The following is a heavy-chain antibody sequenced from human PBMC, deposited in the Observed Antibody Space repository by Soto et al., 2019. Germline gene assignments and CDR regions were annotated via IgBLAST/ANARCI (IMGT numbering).Heavy chain of an antibody. J-gene: IGHJ4*02. V-gene: IGHV4-59*11. D-gene: IGHD3-22*01. Sequence: ETLSLTCTVSDGSISNLYWSWIRQPPGKGLEWIGYISSSGNTNYNPSLKSRVSISVDTSKNQFSLNLTSVTAADTAVYYCARAPMVLTRSYFDSWGQGTPVTVSS. CDR1: DGSISNLY. CDR2: ISSSGNT. CDR3: ARAPMVLTRSYFDS.